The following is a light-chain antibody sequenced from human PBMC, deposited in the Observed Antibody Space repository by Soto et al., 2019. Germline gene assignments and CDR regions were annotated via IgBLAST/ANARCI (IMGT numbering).Light chain of an antibody. Sequence: DIVMTQSPVSLAVSLGERDTINCKTSQSILCPSNNKNYLAWYQHKPGQPPKLLISWASTRESGVPDRISGSGAGTDFTLTISSLQAEDVAVYYCQQYFSTPTFGQGTKLEIK. V-gene: IGKV4-1*01. CDR3: QQYFSTPT. J-gene: IGKJ2*01. CDR2: WAS. CDR1: QSILCPSNNKNY.